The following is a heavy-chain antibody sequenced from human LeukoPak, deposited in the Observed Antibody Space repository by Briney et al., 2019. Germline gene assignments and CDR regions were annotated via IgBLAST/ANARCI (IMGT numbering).Heavy chain of an antibody. CDR1: GFTFSSYA. CDR3: AKVKMGYDFWSGSLDY. CDR2: ISGSGGST. Sequence: PGGSLRLSCAASGFTFSSYAMSWVRQAPGKGLEWVSAISGSGGSTYYADPVKGRFTISRDNSKNTLYLQMNSLRAEDTAVYYCAKVKMGYDFWSGSLDYWGQGTLVTVSS. J-gene: IGHJ4*02. V-gene: IGHV3-23*01. D-gene: IGHD3-3*01.